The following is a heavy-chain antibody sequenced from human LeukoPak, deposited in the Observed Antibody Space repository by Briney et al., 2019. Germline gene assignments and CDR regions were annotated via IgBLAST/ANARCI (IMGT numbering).Heavy chain of an antibody. V-gene: IGHV4-34*01. D-gene: IGHD3-22*01. CDR3: ARGGYDSSGYYGAFDI. Sequence: KSSETLSLTCAVYGGSFSGYSWTWIRQPPGKGLEWIGEINHSGTTDYNPSLQSRVTISLDTSKNQFSLKVTSVTAADTAVYYCARGGYDSSGYYGAFDIWGQGTMVTVSS. CDR1: GGSFSGYS. CDR2: INHSGTT. J-gene: IGHJ3*02.